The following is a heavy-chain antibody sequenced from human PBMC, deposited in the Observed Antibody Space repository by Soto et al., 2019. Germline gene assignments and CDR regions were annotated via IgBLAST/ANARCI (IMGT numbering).Heavy chain of an antibody. CDR2: MNPRSGGT. J-gene: IGHJ4*02. V-gene: IGHV1-2*02. Sequence: SVKVSCKASGYTFTNYYMHWVRQAPGQGLEWMGWMNPRSGGTKYAQAFQDRVTMTRDASISTAYMEVTSLRHGDTAVYYCATDDIRRYGDYVGTIFDYWGQGTLVTVSS. CDR1: GYTFTNYY. CDR3: ATDDIRRYGDYVGTIFDY. D-gene: IGHD4-17*01.